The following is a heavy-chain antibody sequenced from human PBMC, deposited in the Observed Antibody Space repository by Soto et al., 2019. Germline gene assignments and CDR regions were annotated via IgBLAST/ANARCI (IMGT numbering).Heavy chain of an antibody. CDR2: ISSSGSTI. Sequence: PGGSLRLSCAASGFTFSDYYMSWIRQAPGKGLEWVSYISSSGSTIYYADSVKGRFTISRDNAKNSLYLQMNSLRAEDTAVYYCARAPYRYNWNRYYFDYWGQGTLVTVSS. J-gene: IGHJ4*02. D-gene: IGHD1-20*01. CDR1: GFTFSDYY. V-gene: IGHV3-11*01. CDR3: ARAPYRYNWNRYYFDY.